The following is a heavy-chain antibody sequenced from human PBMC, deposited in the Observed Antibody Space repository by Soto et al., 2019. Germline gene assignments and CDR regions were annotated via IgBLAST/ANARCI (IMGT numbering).Heavy chain of an antibody. D-gene: IGHD3-16*01. V-gene: IGHV3-21*01. Sequence: FGGHSGNRVRPAPRKGLEVVSSISSSRSDVYEADSGKGRVTISRDNAKDSVYLQMNSLGAEDTAENYYARESFEQYGGGFEYYGMEGRGKGTKVTVSS. J-gene: IGHJ6*04. CDR3: ARESFEQYGGGFEYYGMEG. CDR2: ISSSRSDV. CDR1: FGGHS.